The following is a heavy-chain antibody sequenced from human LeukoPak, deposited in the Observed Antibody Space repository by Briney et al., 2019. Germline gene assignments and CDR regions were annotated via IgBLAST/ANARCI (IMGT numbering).Heavy chain of an antibody. CDR1: GYTFTSYY. CDR2: INPSGGST. D-gene: IGHD6-13*01. Sequence: GASVKVSCKASGYTFTSYYMHWVRQAPGQGLEWMGIINPSGGSTSYAQKFQGRVTMTRDMSTSTVYMELSSLRSEDTAVYYCARAVYSSSWYNWFDPWGQGTLVTVSS. J-gene: IGHJ5*02. V-gene: IGHV1-46*01. CDR3: ARAVYSSSWYNWFDP.